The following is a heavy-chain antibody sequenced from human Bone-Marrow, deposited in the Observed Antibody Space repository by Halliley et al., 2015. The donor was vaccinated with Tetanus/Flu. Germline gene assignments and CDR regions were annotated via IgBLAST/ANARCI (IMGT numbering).Heavy chain of an antibody. J-gene: IGHJ4*02. CDR1: RFTFSTFSSYS. CDR2: ISGSGGST. CDR3: ALNLSDSYYL. D-gene: IGHD2-21*02. Sequence: SLRLSCTASRFTFSTFSSYSMSWVRQSPGKGLEWVSTISGSGGSTYYADSVKGRFTISRDNSRNTLYLQMNTLRADDPAVYYCALNLSDSYYLWGQGTLLAVSS. V-gene: IGHV3-23*01.